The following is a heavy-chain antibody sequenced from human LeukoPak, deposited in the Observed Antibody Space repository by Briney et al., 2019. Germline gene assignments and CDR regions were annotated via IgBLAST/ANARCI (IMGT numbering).Heavy chain of an antibody. CDR2: IFYGGST. J-gene: IGHJ4*02. Sequence: SETLSLTCTVSGDSIYNSDYYWGWIRQPPGKGLEWIGSIFYGGSTYYKPSLESRVTVSIATSKSQFSLNLRSVTAADTAVYYCARFGSRIQTGASFGFDSWGQGILVLVSS. CDR1: GDSIYNSDYY. V-gene: IGHV4-39*07. CDR3: ARFGSRIQTGASFGFDS. D-gene: IGHD3-10*01.